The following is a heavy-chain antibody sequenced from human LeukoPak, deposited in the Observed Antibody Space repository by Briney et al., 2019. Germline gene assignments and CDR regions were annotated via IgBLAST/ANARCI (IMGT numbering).Heavy chain of an antibody. J-gene: IGHJ4*02. Sequence: KSSETLSLTCTVSGGSISSGSYYWSWIRQPPGKGLEWIGEINHSGSTNYNPSLKSRVTISVDTSKNQFSLKLSSVTAADTAVYYCARHSNSSSWYDYWGQGTLVTVSS. CDR1: GGSISSGSYY. V-gene: IGHV4-39*01. CDR2: INHSGST. CDR3: ARHSNSSSWYDY. D-gene: IGHD6-13*01.